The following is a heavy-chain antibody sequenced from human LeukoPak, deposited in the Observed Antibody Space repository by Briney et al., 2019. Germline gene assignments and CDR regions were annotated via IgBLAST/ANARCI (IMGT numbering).Heavy chain of an antibody. V-gene: IGHV3-23*03. CDR1: GFTFTSHA. CDR2: INSGGGDT. D-gene: IGHD1-1*01. J-gene: IGHJ3*02. Sequence: GGSLRLSCAASGFTFTSHAMSWVRQAPGKGLEWVSVINSGGGDTYYAGSVKGRFTISRDNSKNTLYLQMNSLRAEDTAVYYCAGTKESSLIWGQGTMVTVSS. CDR3: AGTKESSLI.